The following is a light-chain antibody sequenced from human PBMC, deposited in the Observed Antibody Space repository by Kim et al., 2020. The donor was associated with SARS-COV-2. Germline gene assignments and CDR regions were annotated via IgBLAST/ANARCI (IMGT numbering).Light chain of an antibody. CDR1: KLGGKY. J-gene: IGLJ2*01. CDR2: QDT. Sequence: SLSPGQTASIICSGDKLGGKYSCWYQQRPGQSPVLVIYQDTKRPSGIPELFSGSNSGNTATLTVSGTQTIDEADYFCQAWESNTVVFGGGTQLTVL. V-gene: IGLV3-1*01. CDR3: QAWESNTVV.